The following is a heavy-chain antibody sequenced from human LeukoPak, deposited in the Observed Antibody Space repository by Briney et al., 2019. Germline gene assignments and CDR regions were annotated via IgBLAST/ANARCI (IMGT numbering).Heavy chain of an antibody. J-gene: IGHJ4*02. CDR1: GFTFRTYW. D-gene: IGHD6-19*01. V-gene: IGHV3-7*01. CDR3: AKYSSGWSFDY. Sequence: PGGSLRLSCVGSGFTFRTYWMNWVRQAPGKGLEWVANINQAGSEKYYADSVKGRFTISRDNSKNTLYLQMNSLRAEDTAVYYCAKYSSGWSFDYWGQGTLVTVSS. CDR2: INQAGSEK.